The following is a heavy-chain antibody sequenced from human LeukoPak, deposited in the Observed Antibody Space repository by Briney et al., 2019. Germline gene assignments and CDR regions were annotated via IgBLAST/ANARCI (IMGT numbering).Heavy chain of an antibody. D-gene: IGHD6-6*01. V-gene: IGHV3-30*18. CDR3: AKPEGIAAQSTGDDY. J-gene: IGHJ4*02. CDR1: GFTLATYV. Sequence: GGSLRLSCAASGFTLATYVMTWVRQAPGKGLEWVAVISYDGSNKYYADSVKGRFTISRDNSKNTLYLQMNSLRAEDTAVYYCAKPEGIAAQSTGDDYWGQGTLVTVSS. CDR2: ISYDGSNK.